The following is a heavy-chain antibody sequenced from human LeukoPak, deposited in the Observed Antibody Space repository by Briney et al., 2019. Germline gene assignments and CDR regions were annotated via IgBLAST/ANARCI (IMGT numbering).Heavy chain of an antibody. J-gene: IGHJ4*02. D-gene: IGHD4-17*01. CDR3: ARERNGDYTLLY. V-gene: IGHV3-33*01. Sequence: YPRRSLILSCAASGFTFSTYGMHWVRQAPGKGLEWVAVIWYDGGSKYYADSVKGRFTISRDNSKNTLYLQMNSLRAEDTAVYYCARERNGDYTLLYWGQGSLVTVSS. CDR2: IWYDGGSK. CDR1: GFTFSTYG.